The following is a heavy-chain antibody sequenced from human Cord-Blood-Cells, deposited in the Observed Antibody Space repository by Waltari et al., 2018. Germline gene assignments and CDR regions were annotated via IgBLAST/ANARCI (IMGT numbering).Heavy chain of an antibody. J-gene: IGHJ5*02. CDR2: IWYDGSNK. D-gene: IGHD3-16*01. CDR3: ARDLGGGWFDP. Sequence: QVQLVESGGGVVQPGRSLRLSCAASGFTFSSYGMHWVRQAPGKGLEWVAVIWYDGSNKYYADSVKCRFTISRDNSKNTLYLQMNSLRAEDTAVYYCARDLGGGWFDPWGQGTLVTVSS. CDR1: GFTFSSYG. V-gene: IGHV3-33*01.